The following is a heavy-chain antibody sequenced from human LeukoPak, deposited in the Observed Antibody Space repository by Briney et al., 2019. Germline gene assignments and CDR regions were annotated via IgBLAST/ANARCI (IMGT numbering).Heavy chain of an antibody. Sequence: SETLSLTCAVYGGSFSNYYWTWIRQTPGRGHEWIEESSHTGDITNYNPSLKSRATIFVDSSKKQFSLRVTSVTAADTGIYYCARVPDVTARPCDTWGPGISVTVSS. V-gene: IGHV4-34*01. CDR3: ARVPDVTARPCDT. CDR2: SSHTGDIT. J-gene: IGHJ5*02. CDR1: GGSFSNYY. D-gene: IGHD1-1*01.